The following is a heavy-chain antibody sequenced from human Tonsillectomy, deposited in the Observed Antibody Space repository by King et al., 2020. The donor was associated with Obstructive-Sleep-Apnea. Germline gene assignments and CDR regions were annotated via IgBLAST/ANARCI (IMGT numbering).Heavy chain of an antibody. CDR2: ISYDGSNK. V-gene: IGHV3-30*18. CDR3: AKASVEYYDSGDYFDY. J-gene: IGHJ4*02. Sequence: VQLVESGGGVVQPGRSLRLSCAASGFTFSSYAMHWVRQAPGKGLEWVAVISYDGSNKYFADSVKGRFTISRDNSKNTLYLQMNSLRAEETAVYYCAKASVEYYDSGDYFDYWGQGTLVTVSS. CDR1: GFTFSSYA. D-gene: IGHD3-22*01.